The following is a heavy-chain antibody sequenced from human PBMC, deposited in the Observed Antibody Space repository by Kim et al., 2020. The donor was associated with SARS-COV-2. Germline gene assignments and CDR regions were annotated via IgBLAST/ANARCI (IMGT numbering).Heavy chain of an antibody. J-gene: IGHJ4*02. CDR1: GLTFSSFW. Sequence: GGSLRLSCAASGLTFSSFWMSWFRQAPGKGLEWVASIKEDASKIYHVDSVKGRFTISRDNAKNSLYLQMTSLRAEDTGVYYCARGHLGINYWGQGTHVTVSS. D-gene: IGHD1-26*01. CDR3: ARGHLGINY. V-gene: IGHV3-7*01. CDR2: IKEDASKI.